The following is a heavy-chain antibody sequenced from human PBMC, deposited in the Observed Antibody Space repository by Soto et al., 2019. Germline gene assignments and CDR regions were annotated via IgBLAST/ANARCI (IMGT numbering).Heavy chain of an antibody. V-gene: IGHV3-23*01. CDR3: GKDLRSGSIDY. D-gene: IGHD1-1*01. CDR1: GFTFSSYA. J-gene: IGHJ4*02. Sequence: GGSLRLSCAASGFTFSSYAMSWVRQAPGKGLEWVAAISANGGRTYYADSVKGRFTISRDNSKNTLYLQMNNLRAEDTAVYYCGKDLRSGSIDYWGQGTLVTVSS. CDR2: ISANGGRT.